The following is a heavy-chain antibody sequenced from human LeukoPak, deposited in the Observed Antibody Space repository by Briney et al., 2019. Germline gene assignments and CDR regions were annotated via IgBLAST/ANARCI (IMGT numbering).Heavy chain of an antibody. D-gene: IGHD1-26*01. V-gene: IGHV4-61*01. J-gene: IGHJ4*02. CDR3: AAIDHYHYFLY. CDR2: IYYSGST. CDR1: GDSAGSCKYC. Sequence: PSETLSLTCTVSGDSAGSCKYCWSWIRQPPGKGLEWIGYIYYSGSTNYNPSLKSRVTISLDTSENQFSLRLSSVTAADTAVYYCAAIDHYHYFLYWGQGTLVTVSS.